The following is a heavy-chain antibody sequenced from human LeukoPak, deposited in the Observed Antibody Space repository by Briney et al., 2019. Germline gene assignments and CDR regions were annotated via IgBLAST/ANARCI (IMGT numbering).Heavy chain of an antibody. J-gene: IGHJ5*02. V-gene: IGHV3-30-3*01. CDR2: ISYDGSNK. Sequence: GGSLRLSCAASGFTFSSYAMHWVRQAPGKGLEWVAVISYDGSNKYYADSVKGRFTISRDNSKNTLYLQMNSLRAEDTAVYYCARDPRAISSGWYPFWFDPWGQGTLVTVSS. CDR3: ARDPRAISSGWYPFWFDP. CDR1: GFTFSSYA. D-gene: IGHD6-19*01.